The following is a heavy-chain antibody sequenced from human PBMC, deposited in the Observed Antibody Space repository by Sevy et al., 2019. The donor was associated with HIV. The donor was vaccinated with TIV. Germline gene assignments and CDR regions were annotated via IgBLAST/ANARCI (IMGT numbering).Heavy chain of an antibody. J-gene: IGHJ6*02. Sequence: SETLSLTCTVSGGSISSYYWSRIRQPPRKGLEWIGYIYYSRSTNYNPSLKRRVTISVDTSKNQFSLKLSSVTAADTAVYYCAGTDTGEYYYGMDVWGQGTTVTVSS. V-gene: IGHV4-59*01. D-gene: IGHD3-10*01. CDR3: AGTDTGEYYYGMDV. CDR1: GGSISSYY. CDR2: IYYSRST.